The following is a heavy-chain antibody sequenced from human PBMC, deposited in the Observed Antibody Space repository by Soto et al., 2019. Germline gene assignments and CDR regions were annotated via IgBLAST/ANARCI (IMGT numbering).Heavy chain of an antibody. CDR1: GFIFSYFY. Sequence: GGALGHSWAASGFIFSYFYLSGSRQAPGKGLEWVSYISTSGSTIYYADSVKGRFTISRDNAKNSLYLQMNSLRAEDTAVYYCARDRYSGYDLGYWGQGTLVTVSS. CDR2: ISTSGSTI. CDR3: ARDRYSGYDLGY. V-gene: IGHV3-11*01. J-gene: IGHJ4*02. D-gene: IGHD5-12*01.